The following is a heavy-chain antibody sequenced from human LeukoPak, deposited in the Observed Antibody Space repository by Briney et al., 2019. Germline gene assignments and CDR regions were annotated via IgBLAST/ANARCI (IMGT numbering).Heavy chain of an antibody. CDR1: GGTFSSYA. CDR2: IIPIFGTA. J-gene: IGHJ4*02. CDR3: ASSYVSYYDSSGYEVPIDY. D-gene: IGHD3-22*01. Sequence: SVKVSCKASGGTFSSYAISWVRQAPGQGLEWMGRIIPIFGTANYAQKFQGRVTITTDESTSTAYMELSSLRSEDTAVHYCASSYVSYYDSSGYEVPIDYWGQGTLVTVSS. V-gene: IGHV1-69*05.